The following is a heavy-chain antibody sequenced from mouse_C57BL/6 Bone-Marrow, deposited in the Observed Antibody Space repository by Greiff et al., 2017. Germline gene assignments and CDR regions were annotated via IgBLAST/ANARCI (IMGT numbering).Heavy chain of an antibody. CDR3: ARGIYYDYDGGNYYAMDY. Sequence: QVQLQQSGAELARPGASVKLSCKASGYTFTSYGISWVKQRTGQGLEWIGEIYPRSGNTYYNEKFKGKATLTADKSSSTAYMELRSLTSEDSAVYFCARGIYYDYDGGNYYAMDYWGQGTSVTVSS. CDR1: GYTFTSYG. J-gene: IGHJ4*01. CDR2: IYPRSGNT. V-gene: IGHV1-81*01. D-gene: IGHD2-4*01.